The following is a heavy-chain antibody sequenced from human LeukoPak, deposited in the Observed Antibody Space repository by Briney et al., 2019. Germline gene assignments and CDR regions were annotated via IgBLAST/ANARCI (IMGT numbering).Heavy chain of an antibody. CDR2: ISAYNGNT. J-gene: IGHJ3*02. CDR3: ARVPRDDFWSGYYKAFDI. V-gene: IGHV1-18*01. D-gene: IGHD3-3*01. Sequence: GASVKVSCKASGYTFTSYGISWVRQAPGQGLEWMGWISAYNGNTNYAQKLQGRVTMTTDTSTSTAYMELRSLRSDDTAVYYCARVPRDDFWSGYYKAFDIWGQGTMVTVSS. CDR1: GYTFTSYG.